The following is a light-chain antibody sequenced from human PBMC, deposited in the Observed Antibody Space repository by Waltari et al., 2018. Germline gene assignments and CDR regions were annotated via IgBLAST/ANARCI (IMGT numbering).Light chain of an antibody. Sequence: EMVITQSPATLSVSPGERAALTCRASQSVGSNLAWSQQEPGQAHRLLIYGASTRAAGIPARFSGSGSGTEFTLTITSLQSEDFAVYFCQQYNNWPLTFGGGAQVEIK. CDR3: QQYNNWPLT. CDR1: QSVGSN. CDR2: GAS. V-gene: IGKV3-15*01. J-gene: IGKJ4*01.